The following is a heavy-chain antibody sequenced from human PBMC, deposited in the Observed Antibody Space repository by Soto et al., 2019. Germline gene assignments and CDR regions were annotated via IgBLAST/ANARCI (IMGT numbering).Heavy chain of an antibody. CDR1: GGSISSGDYY. CDR3: AREGLGYCISTSCAGAINYYYYGMDV. CDR2: IFYSGST. Sequence: SETLSLTCTVSGGSISSGDYYWSWIRQPPGKGLEWIGYIFYSGSTYYNPSLKSRVTISVDTSKNQFSLKLSSVTAADTAVYYRAREGLGYCISTSCAGAINYYYYGMDVWGQGTTVTVSS. D-gene: IGHD2-2*01. V-gene: IGHV4-30-4*01. J-gene: IGHJ6*02.